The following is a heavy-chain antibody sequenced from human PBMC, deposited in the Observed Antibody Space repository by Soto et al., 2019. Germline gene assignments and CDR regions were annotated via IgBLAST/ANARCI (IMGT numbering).Heavy chain of an antibody. D-gene: IGHD4-4*01. J-gene: IGHJ4*02. CDR3: ARDPSNAFDY. CDR2: ISQHNGNT. CDR1: GYTFNTYF. V-gene: IGHV1-18*01. Sequence: HVQLVQSGGELKKTGASVKVSCNTSGYTFNTYFITWVRQDPGQGLEWMGWISQHNGNTNYAEKFQGRFTMTTDTITKTAYMELRNLRFDDTAVYYCARDPSNAFDYWGQGPLVTVSS.